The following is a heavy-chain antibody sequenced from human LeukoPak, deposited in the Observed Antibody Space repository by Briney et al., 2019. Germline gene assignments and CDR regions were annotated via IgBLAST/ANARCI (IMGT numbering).Heavy chain of an antibody. V-gene: IGHV4-59*01. Sequence: SETLSLTCTVSGGSISSYYWSWIRQPPGKGLEWIGYIYYSGSTNYNPSLKSRVTISVDTSKNQFSLKLSSVTAADTAVYYCARSLYGSGSYYLGYWGQGTLVTVSS. D-gene: IGHD3-10*01. CDR3: ARSLYGSGSYYLGY. J-gene: IGHJ4*02. CDR1: GGSISSYY. CDR2: IYYSGST.